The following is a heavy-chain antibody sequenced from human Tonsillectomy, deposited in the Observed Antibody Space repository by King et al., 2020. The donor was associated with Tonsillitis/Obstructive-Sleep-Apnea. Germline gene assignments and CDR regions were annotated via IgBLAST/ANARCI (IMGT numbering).Heavy chain of an antibody. V-gene: IGHV5-51*01. J-gene: IGHJ4*02. D-gene: IGHD4-11*01. Sequence: VQLVESGAEVKKPGESLKISCKGSGYSFTSYWIGWVRQMPGKGLEWMGIIYPGDSDTRYTPSFQGQVTISADKSISTAYLQWSSLKASDTAMYYCARSLGVGGTVTSFDYWGQGTLVTVSS. CDR2: IYPGDSDT. CDR3: ARSLGVGGTVTSFDY. CDR1: GYSFTSYW.